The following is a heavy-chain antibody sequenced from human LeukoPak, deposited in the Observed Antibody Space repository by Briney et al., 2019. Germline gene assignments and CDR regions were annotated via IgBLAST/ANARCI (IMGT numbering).Heavy chain of an antibody. V-gene: IGHV3-11*06. Sequence: GGSLRLSCAASGFTFGDSYMNGLRGAPGKGPEWVSYISGSSGDTNYIDSVRGRFTVSRDNAKKSLYLQMNSLRDEDTAVYYCGRDGGSSWEIDYWGQGTLITVSS. J-gene: IGHJ4*02. CDR1: GFTFGDSY. D-gene: IGHD6-13*01. CDR2: ISGSSGDT. CDR3: GRDGGSSWEIDY.